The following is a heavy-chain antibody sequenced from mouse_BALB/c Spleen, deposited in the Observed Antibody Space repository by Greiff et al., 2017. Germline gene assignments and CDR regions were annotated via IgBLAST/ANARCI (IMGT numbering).Heavy chain of an antibody. V-gene: IGHV14-3*02. Sequence: EVQLQQSGAELVKPGASVKLSCTASGFNIKDTYMHWVKQRPEQGLEWIGRIDPANGNTKYDPKFQGKATITADTSSNTAYLQLSSLTSEDTAVYYCAFYYGSRGFAYWGQGTLVTVSA. CDR1: GFNIKDTY. J-gene: IGHJ3*01. CDR3: AFYYGSRGFAY. CDR2: IDPANGNT. D-gene: IGHD1-1*01.